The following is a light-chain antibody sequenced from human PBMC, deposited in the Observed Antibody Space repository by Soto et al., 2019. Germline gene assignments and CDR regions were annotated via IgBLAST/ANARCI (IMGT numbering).Light chain of an antibody. CDR3: SSYEGTNKPYV. CDR1: SSDIGGYNY. V-gene: IGLV2-8*01. J-gene: IGLJ1*01. Sequence: QSALTQPPSASGSPGQSVTISCTGTSSDIGGYNYVSWYQQHPGKAPKLMIYEVIKRPSGVPDRFSASRSGNTASLTVSGLQAEDEADYYCSSYEGTNKPYVFGTGTKVTVL. CDR2: EVI.